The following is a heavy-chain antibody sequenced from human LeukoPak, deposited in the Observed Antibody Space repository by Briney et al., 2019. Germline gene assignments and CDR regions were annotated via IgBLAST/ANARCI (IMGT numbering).Heavy chain of an antibody. D-gene: IGHD3-16*01. J-gene: IGHJ4*02. V-gene: IGHV3-33*01. CDR3: ARDANYYFDY. Sequence: GGSLRLSCAASGFTFSSYGMHWVRQAPGKGLEWVALIWYDGTNRYYGDSVKGRFTISRDNSKNTLYLQMNSLRAEDTAVYFCARDANYYFDYWGQGSLVTVSS. CDR1: GFTFSSYG. CDR2: IWYDGTNR.